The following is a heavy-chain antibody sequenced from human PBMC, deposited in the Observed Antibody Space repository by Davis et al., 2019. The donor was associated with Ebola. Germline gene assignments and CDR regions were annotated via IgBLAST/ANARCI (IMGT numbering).Heavy chain of an antibody. Sequence: ASVKVSCKASGYTFTSYDINWVRQATGQGLEWMGWISAYNGNTNYAQKLQGRVTMTTDTSTSTAYMELRSLRSDDTAVYYCARVRSAEHIVARPAQSGWFDPWGQGTLVTVSS. J-gene: IGHJ5*02. V-gene: IGHV1-18*01. CDR1: GYTFTSYD. CDR2: ISAYNGNT. CDR3: ARVRSAEHIVARPAQSGWFDP. D-gene: IGHD2-2*01.